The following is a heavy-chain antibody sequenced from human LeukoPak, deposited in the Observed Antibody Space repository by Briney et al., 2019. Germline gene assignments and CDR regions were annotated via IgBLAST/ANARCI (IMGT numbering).Heavy chain of an antibody. CDR1: GYTFTSYA. J-gene: IGHJ4*02. CDR2: INAGNGNT. Sequence: ASVKVSCKASGYTFTSYAVHWVRQAPGQRLEWMGWINAGNGNTKYSQKFQGRVTITRDTSASTAYMELSSLRSEDTAVYYCARVASCSSTSCYIRPLTWWGQGTLVTVSS. V-gene: IGHV1-3*01. CDR3: ARVASCSSTSCYIRPLTW. D-gene: IGHD2-2*02.